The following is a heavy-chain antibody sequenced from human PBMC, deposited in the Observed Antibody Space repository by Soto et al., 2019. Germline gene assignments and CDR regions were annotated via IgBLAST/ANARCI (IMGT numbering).Heavy chain of an antibody. J-gene: IGHJ6*04. CDR1: GNSVSSNSAA. CDR3: AGVASFRGMEV. V-gene: IGHV6-1*01. Sequence: SQILSLTCVISGNSVSSNSAAWIWIRQSPSRGLEWLGRTYYRSKWYNDYAVSVKSRITINPDTSKNQFSLHLDSVIPEDTAVYYCAGVASFRGMEVWGKGTPVT. D-gene: IGHD2-21*01. CDR2: TYYRSKWYN.